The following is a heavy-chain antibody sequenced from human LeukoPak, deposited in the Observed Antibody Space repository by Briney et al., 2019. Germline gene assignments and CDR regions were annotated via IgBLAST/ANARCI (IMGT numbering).Heavy chain of an antibody. CDR1: GFTFSSHA. J-gene: IGHJ5*02. V-gene: IGHV3-23*01. CDR3: AKGAAFDP. Sequence: HPGGSLRLSCAASGFTFSSHAMSWVRQAPGKGLEWVSTVTDSGRSTYYADSVKGRFAISRDNSKNTLYLQMNSLRAEDTAAYYCAKGAAFDPRGQGTLVTVSS. CDR2: VTDSGRST.